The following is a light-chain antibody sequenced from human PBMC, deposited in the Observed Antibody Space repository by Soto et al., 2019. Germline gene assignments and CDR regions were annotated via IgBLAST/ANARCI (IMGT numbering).Light chain of an antibody. V-gene: IGLV1-40*01. CDR3: QSYDSSLSGSGVV. J-gene: IGLJ2*01. Sequence: QPVLTQPPSVSGAPGQRVTISCTGSSSNIGAGYDVHWYQQLPGTDPKLLIYGNNNRPSGVPDRFSGSKSGTSASLAITGLQAEDEADYYCQSYDSSLSGSGVVFGGGTQLTVL. CDR1: SSNIGAGYD. CDR2: GNN.